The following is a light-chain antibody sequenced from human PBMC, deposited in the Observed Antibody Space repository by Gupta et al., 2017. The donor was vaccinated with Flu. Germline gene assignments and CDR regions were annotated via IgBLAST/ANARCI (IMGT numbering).Light chain of an antibody. V-gene: IGKV1-39*01. CDR1: QSISSY. J-gene: IGKJ1*01. Sequence: QWPSSLSDREGDRVTITCRASQSISSYLNWYQQKPGKAPKLLIYAASSLQSGVPSRFTGRRPGTAFSRTISSLQPEDFATYYCQQSYSTPRTFGQGTKVEIK. CDR2: AAS. CDR3: QQSYSTPRT.